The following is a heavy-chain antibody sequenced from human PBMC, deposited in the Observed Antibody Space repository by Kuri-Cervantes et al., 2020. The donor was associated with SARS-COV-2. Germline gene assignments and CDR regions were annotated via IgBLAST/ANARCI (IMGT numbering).Heavy chain of an antibody. Sequence: GSLRLSCAVYGGSFSGYYWSWIRQPPGKGLEWIGEINHSGSTNYNPSLKSRVTISVDTSKNQFSLKLSSVTAADTAVYCCARAKMGFLEWDNWFDPWGQGTLVTVSS. J-gene: IGHJ5*02. CDR2: INHSGST. D-gene: IGHD3-3*01. V-gene: IGHV4-34*01. CDR3: ARAKMGFLEWDNWFDP. CDR1: GGSFSGYY.